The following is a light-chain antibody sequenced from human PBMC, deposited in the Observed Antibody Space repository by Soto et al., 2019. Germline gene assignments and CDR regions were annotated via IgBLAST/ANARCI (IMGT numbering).Light chain of an antibody. CDR2: DAS. V-gene: IGKV3-15*01. Sequence: EIELTQSPCTLSASPVERDTLXCRASQSIRSSLAWYQQKPGQAPRIFIYDASTRATGIPARCTGSGSGTEFTLTISSLQSEDFAVYYCQQYNSWPETFGQGTKVDIK. J-gene: IGKJ1*01. CDR1: QSIRSS. CDR3: QQYNSWPET.